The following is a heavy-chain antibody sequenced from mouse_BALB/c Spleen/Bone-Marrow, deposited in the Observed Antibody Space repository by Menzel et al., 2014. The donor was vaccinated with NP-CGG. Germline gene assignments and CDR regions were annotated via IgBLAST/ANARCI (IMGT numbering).Heavy chain of an antibody. Sequence: QVQLKESGAELMKPGASVKISCKATGYTFSSFWIEWVKQRPGHGLEWIGEILPGSDSTNYNEKFKGKATFTADTSSNTAYMRLSSLTSEDSAVYYCARGDRYDVRFDYWGQGTTLTVSS. J-gene: IGHJ2*01. CDR1: GYTFSSFW. V-gene: IGHV1-9*01. D-gene: IGHD2-14*01. CDR3: ARGDRYDVRFDY. CDR2: ILPGSDST.